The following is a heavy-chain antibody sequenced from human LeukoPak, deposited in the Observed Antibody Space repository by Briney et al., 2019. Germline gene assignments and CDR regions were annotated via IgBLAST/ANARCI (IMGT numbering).Heavy chain of an antibody. V-gene: IGHV3-23*01. J-gene: IGHJ4*02. D-gene: IGHD5-12*01. CDR2: ISGSGDNT. Sequence: GGSLRLSCVASGFTFSGYVMSWVRRVPGKGLEWVSSISGSGDNTHYAESVKGRFTISRDNSKNTQFLQMNSLRAEDTAVFYCAKRSGYTAGWFFDFWGQGTLVTVSS. CDR3: AKRSGYTAGWFFDF. CDR1: GFTFSGYV.